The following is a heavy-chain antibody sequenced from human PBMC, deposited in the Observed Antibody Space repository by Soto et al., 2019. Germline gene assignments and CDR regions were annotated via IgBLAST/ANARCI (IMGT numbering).Heavy chain of an antibody. CDR3: ARVSSSWYHYYGMDV. CDR2: ISAYNGNT. J-gene: IGHJ6*02. V-gene: IGHV1-18*01. D-gene: IGHD6-13*01. Sequence: QVRLVQSGAEVKKPGASVKVSCKASGYTFSSYGISWVRQAPGQGLEWMGWISAYNGNTNYAQKLQGRVTMTTDTATSTAYMELRSLRSDDTAVYYCARVSSSWYHYYGMDVWGQGTTVTVSS. CDR1: GYTFSSYG.